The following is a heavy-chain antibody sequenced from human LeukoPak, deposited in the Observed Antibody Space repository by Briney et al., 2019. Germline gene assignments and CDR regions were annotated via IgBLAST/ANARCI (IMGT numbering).Heavy chain of an antibody. CDR1: GFTFSSYG. D-gene: IGHD1-7*01. V-gene: IGHV3-33*01. Sequence: GGSLRLSCAASGFTFSSYGMHWVRQAPGKGLEWVAVIWYDGSNKYYADSVKGRFTISRDNSKNTLYLQMNSLRAEDTAVYYCARDSSRYNWNYGSFDYWGQGPLVTVSS. CDR3: ARDSSRYNWNYGSFDY. CDR2: IWYDGSNK. J-gene: IGHJ4*02.